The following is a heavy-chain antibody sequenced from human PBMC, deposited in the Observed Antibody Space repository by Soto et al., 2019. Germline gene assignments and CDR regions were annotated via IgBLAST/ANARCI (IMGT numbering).Heavy chain of an antibody. J-gene: IGHJ4*02. Sequence: EVQLVESGGGLVQPGGSLRLSCAASGFTFSFYSVNWVRQAPGKGLEWVSYISSTSSTIYYADSAKGRFTISRDNAKTSLSLQMNSLRAEDTAVYYCARVPIAADEHFDYWGQGTLVTVSS. CDR1: GFTFSFYS. CDR2: ISSTSSTI. D-gene: IGHD6-13*01. CDR3: ARVPIAADEHFDY. V-gene: IGHV3-48*01.